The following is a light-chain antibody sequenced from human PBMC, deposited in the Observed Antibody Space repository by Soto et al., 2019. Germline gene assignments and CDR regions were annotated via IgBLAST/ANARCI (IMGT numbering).Light chain of an antibody. Sequence: SVLTQPPSVSAAPGQRVTISCSGSSSNNGNNYVSWYQQLPGTAPKLLIYDNNKRPSGIPDRFSGSKSGTSATLGITGLQSGDEADYYCGSWDSSLSAYVFGTGTKVTLL. J-gene: IGLJ1*01. V-gene: IGLV1-51*01. CDR2: DNN. CDR1: SSNNGNNY. CDR3: GSWDSSLSAYV.